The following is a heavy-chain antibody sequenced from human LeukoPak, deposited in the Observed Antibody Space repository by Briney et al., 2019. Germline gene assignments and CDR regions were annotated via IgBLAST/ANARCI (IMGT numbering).Heavy chain of an antibody. CDR1: GGSISSGSYY. Sequence: PSETLSLTCTVSGGSISSGSYYWSWIRQPPGKGLEWVGEINHSGSTNYNPSLKGRVTISVDTSNDQFSLKLSSVTAADTAVYYCARGLTLLLWFGELGNWFDPWGQGTLVTVSS. J-gene: IGHJ5*02. V-gene: IGHV4-39*07. CDR2: INHSGST. CDR3: ARGLTLLLWFGELGNWFDP. D-gene: IGHD3-10*01.